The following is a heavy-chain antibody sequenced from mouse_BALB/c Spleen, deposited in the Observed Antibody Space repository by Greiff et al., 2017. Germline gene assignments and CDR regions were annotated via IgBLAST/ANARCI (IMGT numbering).Heavy chain of an antibody. CDR3: ARKDYDYDGGFAY. J-gene: IGHJ3*01. V-gene: IGHV3-2*02. CDR1: GYSITSDYA. CDR2: ISYSGST. D-gene: IGHD2-4*01. Sequence: EVKLMESGPGLVKPSQSLSLTCTVTGYSITSDYAWNWIRQFPGNKLEWMGYISYSGSTSYNPSLKSRISITRDTSKNQFFLQLNSVTTEDTATYYCARKDYDYDGGFAYWGQGTLVTVSA.